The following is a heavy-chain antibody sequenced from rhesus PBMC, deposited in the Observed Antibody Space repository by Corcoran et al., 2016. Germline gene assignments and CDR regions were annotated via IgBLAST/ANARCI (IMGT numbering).Heavy chain of an antibody. CDR1: GGSISDSYR. CDR2: IYGSSTST. V-gene: IGHV4S10*01. D-gene: IGHD2-39*02. J-gene: IGHJ4*01. Sequence: QVQLQESGPGVVKPSETLSLTCAVSGGSISDSYRWSWIRQPPGKGLEWIGYIYGSSTSTNYNPSLKCRVTISKDTAKNQFSLKLSSVTAADTAVDYCARDRRGWCEEVDYWGQGVLVTVSS. CDR3: ARDRRGWCEEVDY.